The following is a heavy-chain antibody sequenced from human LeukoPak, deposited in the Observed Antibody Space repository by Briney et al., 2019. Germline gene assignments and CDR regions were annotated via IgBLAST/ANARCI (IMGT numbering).Heavy chain of an antibody. D-gene: IGHD6-19*01. CDR2: INPNSGGT. CDR3: ARAVAGTHWVFDP. V-gene: IGHV1-2*02. J-gene: IGHJ5*02. CDR1: GYTFTGYY. Sequence: GASVKVSCKASGYTFTGYYMHWVRQAPGQGLEWMGWINPNSGGTNYAQKFQGRVTMTRDTSISTAYMELSRLRSDDTAVHYCARAVAGTHWVFDPWGQGTLVTVSS.